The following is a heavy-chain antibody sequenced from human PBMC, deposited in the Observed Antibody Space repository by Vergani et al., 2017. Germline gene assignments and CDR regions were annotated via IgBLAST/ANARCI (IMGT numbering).Heavy chain of an antibody. CDR2: INHSGST. V-gene: IGHV4-39*07. Sequence: QLQLQESGPGLVKPSETLSLTCTVSGGSISSSSYYWGWIRQPPGKGLEWIGEINHSGSTNYNPSLKSRVTISVDTSKNQFSLKLSSVTAADTAVYYCAGVPLYDFWSGYYLGFDYWGQGTLVTVSS. CDR1: GGSISSSSYY. CDR3: AGVPLYDFWSGYYLGFDY. J-gene: IGHJ4*02. D-gene: IGHD3-3*01.